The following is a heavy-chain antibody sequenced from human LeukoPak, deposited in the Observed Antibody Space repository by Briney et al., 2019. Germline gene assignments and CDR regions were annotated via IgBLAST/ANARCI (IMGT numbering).Heavy chain of an antibody. CDR1: GGSISSGGYS. CDR2: IYHSGST. D-gene: IGHD3-3*01. J-gene: IGHJ4*02. Sequence: SQTLSLTCAVSGGSISSGGYSWSWIRQPPGKGLEWIGYIYHSGSTYYNPSLKSRVTISVDRSKNQFSLKLSSVTAADTAVYYCAGRHRLDYDFWSGYYWGQGTLVTVSS. V-gene: IGHV4-30-2*01. CDR3: AGRHRLDYDFWSGYY.